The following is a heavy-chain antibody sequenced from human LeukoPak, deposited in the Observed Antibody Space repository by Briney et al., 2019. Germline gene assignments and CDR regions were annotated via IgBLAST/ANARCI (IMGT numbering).Heavy chain of an antibody. CDR1: GYTFTGYY. CDR2: INPNSGGT. V-gene: IGHV1-2*02. CDR3: ARGDSSGWHAFDI. Sequence: GASVKVSCKASGYTFTGYYMHWMRQAPGQGLEWMGWINPNSGGTNYAQKFQGRVTMTRDTSISTAYMELSRLRSDDTAVYYCARGDSSGWHAFDIWGQGTMVTVSS. J-gene: IGHJ3*02. D-gene: IGHD6-19*01.